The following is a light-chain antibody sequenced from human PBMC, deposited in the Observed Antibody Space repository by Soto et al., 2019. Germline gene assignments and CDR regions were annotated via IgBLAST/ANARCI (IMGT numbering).Light chain of an antibody. V-gene: IGKV1-39*01. CDR1: QSISTY. CDR3: QQTYSTPWT. CDR2: VAS. J-gene: IGKJ1*01. Sequence: DIQMTQSPSSLSASVGDRLTITCRASQSISTYLNWYQQKPGKAPTLLIYVASRLQSGVPSRFSGSGSGTDFTLTISSLHPEDFATYYCQQTYSTPWTFGRGTKVEIK.